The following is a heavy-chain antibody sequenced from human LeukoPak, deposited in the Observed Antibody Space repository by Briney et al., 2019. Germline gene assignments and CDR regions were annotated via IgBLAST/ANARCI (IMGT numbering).Heavy chain of an antibody. D-gene: IGHD6-19*01. Sequence: GGSLRLSCAASGFTFSNYGMHWVRQAPGKGLEWVAVIWYDGSNKHYADSVKGRLTISRDNSKSTVYLQMNGLRAEDAAVYYCAKAGSSGWSPFYMDVWGTGTTVIVSS. V-gene: IGHV3-33*06. CDR2: IWYDGSNK. J-gene: IGHJ6*03. CDR3: AKAGSSGWSPFYMDV. CDR1: GFTFSNYG.